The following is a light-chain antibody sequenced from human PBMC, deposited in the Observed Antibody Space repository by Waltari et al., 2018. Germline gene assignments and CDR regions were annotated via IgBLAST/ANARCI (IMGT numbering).Light chain of an antibody. V-gene: IGKV3-15*01. CDR2: GAS. Sequence: EIVMTQSPATLPVSPGERATLSCRASQSVSNNLAWYQQKPGQAPRLLIYGASNRATGIPARFSGSGSGTEFTLTISSLQSEDFAVYYCQHYNNWPPLFSFGPGTKVDIK. J-gene: IGKJ3*01. CDR3: QHYNNWPPLFS. CDR1: QSVSNN.